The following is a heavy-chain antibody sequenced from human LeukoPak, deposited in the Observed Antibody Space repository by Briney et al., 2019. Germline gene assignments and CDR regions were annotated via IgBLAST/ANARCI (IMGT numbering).Heavy chain of an antibody. Sequence: ASVKVSCKASGYTFTSYDMHWVRQAPGQGLEWMGIINPSGDSTSYAQKFQGRVTMTRDTSTSTVYMELSSLRSEDTAVYYCARERIAAAGTGYYYYGMDVWGQGTTVTVSS. CDR1: GYTFTSYD. D-gene: IGHD6-13*01. V-gene: IGHV1-46*01. J-gene: IGHJ6*02. CDR3: ARERIAAAGTGYYYYGMDV. CDR2: INPSGDST.